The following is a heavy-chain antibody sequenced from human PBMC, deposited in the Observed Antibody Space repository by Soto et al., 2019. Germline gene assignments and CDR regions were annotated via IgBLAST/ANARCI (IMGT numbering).Heavy chain of an antibody. CDR3: ARGHDYDEYEWFDP. CDR1: GFTFSGYY. V-gene: IGHV3-11*01. D-gene: IGHD4-17*01. Sequence: VQLVESGGGVVKPGGSLRLSCAASGFTFSGYYMSWSRQAPGKGLEWVSYMSSSGSSIYYADSVKGLFTISRDNAKTSLFLQMNSLRVEDTAGYYCARGHDYDEYEWFDPWGRGTLVTVS. J-gene: IGHJ5*02. CDR2: MSSSGSSI.